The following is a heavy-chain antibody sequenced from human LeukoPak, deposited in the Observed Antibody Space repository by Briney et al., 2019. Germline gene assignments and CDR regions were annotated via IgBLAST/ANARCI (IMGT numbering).Heavy chain of an antibody. D-gene: IGHD3-9*01. CDR2: ISGGSGSR. V-gene: IGHV3-23*01. CDR3: ATHYDFLAGFYTG. Sequence: GGSLRLSCAASEFTFSSYAMTWIRQAPGKGRGWVSVISGGSGSRYYADSVKGRLTISRDNSKNTLYLQLNSLRVEDTAVYYCATHYDFLAGFYTGWGQGTLVTVSS. CDR1: EFTFSSYA. J-gene: IGHJ4*02.